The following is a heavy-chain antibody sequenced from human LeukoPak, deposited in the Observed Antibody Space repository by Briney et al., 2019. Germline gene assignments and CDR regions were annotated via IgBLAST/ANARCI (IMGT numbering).Heavy chain of an antibody. CDR3: TKAPDGVIVLDY. V-gene: IGHV3-23*01. CDR2: ISGSGGST. Sequence: GGSLRLSCAASGFTFSSYAMSWVRQAPGKGLEWVSAISGSGGSTYYADSVKGRFTISRDNSKNTLYLQMNSLRAEDTAVYYCTKAPDGVIVLDYWGQGTLVTVSS. CDR1: GFTFSSYA. J-gene: IGHJ4*02. D-gene: IGHD3-16*02.